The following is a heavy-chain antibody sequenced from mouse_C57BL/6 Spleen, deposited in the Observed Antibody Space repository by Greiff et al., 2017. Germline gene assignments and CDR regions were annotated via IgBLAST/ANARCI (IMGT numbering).Heavy chain of an antibody. CDR3: ARWAGTWFAY. V-gene: IGHV1-61*01. J-gene: IGHJ3*01. CDR1: GYTFTSYW. CDR2: IYPSDSDT. D-gene: IGHD3-3*01. Sequence: QVQLQQPGAELVRPGSSVKLSCTASGYTFTSYWMDWVKQRPGQGLEWIVNIYPSDSDTHYNQKFKDKATLTVDKSSSTAYLQLSSLTSEDSAVYYCARWAGTWFAYWGQGTLVTVSA.